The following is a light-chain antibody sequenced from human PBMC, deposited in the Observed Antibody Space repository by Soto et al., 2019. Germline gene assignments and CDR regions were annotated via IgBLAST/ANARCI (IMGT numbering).Light chain of an antibody. CDR2: EVS. CDR1: QSLLHITGETF. J-gene: IGKJ5*01. CDR3: MQSTQLPPT. V-gene: IGKV2D-29*02. Sequence: DVVMTQTPLSLSVAPGQPASISSKSSQSLLHITGETFLFWYLRKPGQSPQLLIYEVSTRVSGVPDRFSGSGSGTDFTLEISRVETDDVGIYYCMQSTQLPPTFGQGTRLGIE.